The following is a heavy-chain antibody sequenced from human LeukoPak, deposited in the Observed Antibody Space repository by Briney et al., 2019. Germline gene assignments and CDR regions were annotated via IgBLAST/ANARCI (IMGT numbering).Heavy chain of an antibody. Sequence: SETLSLTCAVHGGSFSGYYWSWIRQPPGKGLEWIWEINHSGSTNYKPSLKSRVTISVDTSKNQFSLKLSSVTAADTAVYYCAGMTGYGLDPWGQGTLVTVSS. V-gene: IGHV4-34*01. CDR3: AGMTGYGLDP. CDR2: INHSGST. J-gene: IGHJ5*02. CDR1: GGSFSGYY. D-gene: IGHD3-9*01.